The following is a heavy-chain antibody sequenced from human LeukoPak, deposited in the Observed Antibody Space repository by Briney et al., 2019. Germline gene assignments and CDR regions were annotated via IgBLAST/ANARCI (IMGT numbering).Heavy chain of an antibody. CDR3: ARDQENGYSRAWDFDY. D-gene: IGHD6-19*01. CDR2: IGSSDSTT. Sequence: GGSLRLSCVASGFTFSSYEMNWVRQAPGKGLEWLSYIGSSDSTTHYADSVKGRFTISRDNSRNTVFLQMNSLRAEDTAVYYCARDQENGYSRAWDFDYWGQGTLVTVSS. V-gene: IGHV3-48*03. J-gene: IGHJ4*02. CDR1: GFTFSSYE.